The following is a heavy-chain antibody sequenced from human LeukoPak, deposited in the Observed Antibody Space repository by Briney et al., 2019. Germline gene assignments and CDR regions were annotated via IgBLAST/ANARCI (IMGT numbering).Heavy chain of an antibody. V-gene: IGHV4-61*09. CDR2: IHTSGST. Sequence: PSETLSLTCTVSGGSISSSSYYWSWIRQPAGKGLEWIAQIHTSGSTNFNPSLKSRVSISMDTPNNQFSLMISSVTAADTAIYYCAGRGLSTGWTFDYWGHGTLVTVSS. J-gene: IGHJ4*01. CDR3: AGRGLSTGWTFDY. CDR1: GGSISSSSYY. D-gene: IGHD6-19*01.